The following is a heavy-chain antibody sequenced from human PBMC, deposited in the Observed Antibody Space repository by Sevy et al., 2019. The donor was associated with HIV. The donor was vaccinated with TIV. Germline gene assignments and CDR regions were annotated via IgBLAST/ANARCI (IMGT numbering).Heavy chain of an antibody. CDR3: AKVLARGVAVAGSAWGMDV. J-gene: IGHJ6*02. CDR1: GFTFSNYA. CDR2: ISGSGGTT. D-gene: IGHD6-19*01. Sequence: GGSLRLSCAASGFTFSNYAMNWVRQAPGKGLEWVSAISGSGGTTYDADSVKGRLTISRDKSENTLDLQMNSRRAEDTAVYYCAKVLARGVAVAGSAWGMDVWGQGTTVTVSS. V-gene: IGHV3-23*01.